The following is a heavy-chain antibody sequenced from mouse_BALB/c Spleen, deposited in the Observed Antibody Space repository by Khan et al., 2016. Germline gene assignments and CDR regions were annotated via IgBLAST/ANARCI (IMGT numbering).Heavy chain of an antibody. CDR1: GYTFTNYG. D-gene: IGHD2-1*01. CDR3: ARRSYFGNCDY. J-gene: IGHJ2*01. CDR2: INTNTGEP. Sequence: QIQLVQSGPELKKPGETVKISCKTGGYTFTNYGMNWVKQAPGKGLKWMGWINTNTGEPTYAEEFKGRFAFSLEASASTAYLQINNLKKEDTATCCCARRSYFGNCDYWGQGTTLTVSS. V-gene: IGHV9-3*02.